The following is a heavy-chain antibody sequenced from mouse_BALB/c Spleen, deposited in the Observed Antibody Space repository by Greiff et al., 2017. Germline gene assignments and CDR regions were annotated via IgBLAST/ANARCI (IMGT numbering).Heavy chain of an antibody. CDR2: ISDGGSYT. V-gene: IGHV5-4*02. D-gene: IGHD2-14*01. CDR3: ARDQGRYTWFAY. CDR1: GFTFSDYY. J-gene: IGHJ3*01. Sequence: EVQGVESGGGLVKPGGSLKLSCAASGFTFSDYYMYWVRQTPEKRLEWVATISDGGSYTYYPDSVKGRFTISRDNAKNNLYLQMSSLKSEDTAMYYCARDQGRYTWFAYWGQGTLVTVSA.